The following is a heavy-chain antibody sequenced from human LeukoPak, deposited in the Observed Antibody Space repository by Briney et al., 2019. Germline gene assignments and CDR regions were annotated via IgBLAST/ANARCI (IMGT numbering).Heavy chain of an antibody. J-gene: IGHJ4*02. CDR3: ARVVSGWNLYYFDY. Sequence: SETLSLTCAVSGGSISSSNWWSWVRQPPGKGLEWIGEIYHSGSTNYNPSLKSRVTISVDKSKNQFSLKLSSVTAADTAVYYCARVVSGWNLYYFDYWGQGTLVTVSS. D-gene: IGHD6-19*01. CDR2: IYHSGST. CDR1: GGSISSSNW. V-gene: IGHV4-4*02.